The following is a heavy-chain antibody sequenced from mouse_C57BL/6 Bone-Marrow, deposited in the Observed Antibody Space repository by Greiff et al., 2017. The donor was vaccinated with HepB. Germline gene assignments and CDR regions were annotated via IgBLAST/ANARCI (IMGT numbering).Heavy chain of an antibody. V-gene: IGHV5-12*01. CDR2: ISNGGGST. D-gene: IGHD1-1*01. J-gene: IGHJ1*03. CDR1: GFTFSDYY. Sequence: EVQGVESGGGLVQPGGSLKLSCAASGFTFSDYYMYWVRQTPEKRLEWVAYISNGGGSTYYPDTVKGRFTISRDNAKNTLYLQMSRLKSEDTAMYYCASGIYYYGSSYWYFDVWGTGTTVTVSS. CDR3: ASGIYYYGSSYWYFDV.